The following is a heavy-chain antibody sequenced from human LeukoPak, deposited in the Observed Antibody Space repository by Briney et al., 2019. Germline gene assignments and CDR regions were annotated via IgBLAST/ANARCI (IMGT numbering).Heavy chain of an antibody. CDR2: ISPGDSDT. CDR3: ARRGYSGYDFDY. D-gene: IGHD5-12*01. J-gene: IGHJ4*02. V-gene: IGHV5-51*01. Sequence: GESLKISCNGSGYXFTTYWIGWVRQMPGKGLEWMGIISPGDSDTRYSTSSQGQATTSADKSINTAYLQWSSLKASDTAMYYCARRGYSGYDFDYWGQGTLVTVSS. CDR1: GYXFTTYW.